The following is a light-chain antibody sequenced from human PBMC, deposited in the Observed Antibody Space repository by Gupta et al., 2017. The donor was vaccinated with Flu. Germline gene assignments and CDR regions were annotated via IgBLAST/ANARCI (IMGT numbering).Light chain of an antibody. CDR3: QQYNNWPPLT. V-gene: IGKV3-15*01. CDR1: QSVSND. Sequence: VMPQSPAILSVSPGERATLSCRASQSVSNDLAWYQQKPGQAPRLLIYGASTRATGIAARFSGSGAGTEFTLTISSLQSEDFGVYYCQQYNNWPPLTFGGGTKVEIK. CDR2: GAS. J-gene: IGKJ4*01.